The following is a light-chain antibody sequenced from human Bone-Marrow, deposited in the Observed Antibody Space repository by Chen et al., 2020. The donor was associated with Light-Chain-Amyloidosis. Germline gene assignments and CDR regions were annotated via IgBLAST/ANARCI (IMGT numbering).Light chain of an antibody. V-gene: IGKV2-30*01. J-gene: IGKJ1*01. Sequence: DVVMTQSPLSLAVTLGQPASISCRPSQSLVYSDGDTFLSWCQQRPGQSPRRLIYKVSNRDAGVPDRFGGSVSGTDYTLKISRVEGEEVGRYYCMQGTHWPPTFGQGTKVEI. CDR1: QSLVYSDGDTF. CDR3: MQGTHWPPT. CDR2: KVS.